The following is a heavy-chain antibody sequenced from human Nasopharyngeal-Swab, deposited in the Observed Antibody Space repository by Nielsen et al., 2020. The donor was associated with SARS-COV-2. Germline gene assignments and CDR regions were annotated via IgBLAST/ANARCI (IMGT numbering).Heavy chain of an antibody. Sequence: GSLRLSCTVSGGSISTYYWSWIRQPPGKGLEWIGYVYHSGSTYYNPALKSRVTISVDTSKNQFFLKLNSVTAADTAVYYYAKSRIDMIVVALFDYWGQGTLVTVSS. J-gene: IGHJ4*02. V-gene: IGHV4-59*04. CDR2: VYHSGST. D-gene: IGHD3-22*01. CDR1: GGSISTYY. CDR3: AKSRIDMIVVALFDY.